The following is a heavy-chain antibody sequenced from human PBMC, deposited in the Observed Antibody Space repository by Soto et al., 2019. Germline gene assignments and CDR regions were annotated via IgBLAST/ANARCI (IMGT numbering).Heavy chain of an antibody. D-gene: IGHD1-26*01. Sequence: PGGSLRLSCAGSGFTLSNYEINWVRQAPGKGPEWVSYISTGGSSIYYADSVKGRFTIARDNGKNSVYLQMSSLRAEDTATYYCARERGGLSGADVWGQGTTVTVSS. J-gene: IGHJ6*02. V-gene: IGHV3-48*03. CDR3: ARERGGLSGADV. CDR2: ISTGGSSI. CDR1: GFTLSNYE.